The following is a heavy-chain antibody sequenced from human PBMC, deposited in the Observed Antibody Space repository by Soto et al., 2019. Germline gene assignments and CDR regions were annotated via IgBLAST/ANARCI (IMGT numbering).Heavy chain of an antibody. CDR3: ARAGPVAGNHAFDI. CDR1: GGSFSSYA. Sequence: QVQLVQSGAEVKKPGSSVKVSCKASGGSFSSYAISWVRQAPVQGLEWMGGIIPIFGTATYAQKFQGRVTIIADKSTSTAYMELSRLRSEETAVYYCARAGPVAGNHAFDIWGQGTLVTVSS. J-gene: IGHJ3*02. CDR2: IIPIFGTA. D-gene: IGHD6-19*01. V-gene: IGHV1-69*06.